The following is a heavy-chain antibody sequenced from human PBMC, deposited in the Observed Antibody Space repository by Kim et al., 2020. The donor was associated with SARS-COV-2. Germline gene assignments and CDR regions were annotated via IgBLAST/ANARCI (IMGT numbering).Heavy chain of an antibody. Sequence: SETLSLTCTVSGGSISSSSYYWGWIRQPPGKGLEWIGSIYYSGSTYYNPSLKSRVTISVDTSKNQFSLKLSSVTAADTAVYYCARPQSRDSVVVIRGGNWFDPWGQGTLVTVSS. V-gene: IGHV4-39*01. J-gene: IGHJ5*02. D-gene: IGHD2-21*01. CDR1: GGSISSSSYY. CDR3: ARPQSRDSVVVIRGGNWFDP. CDR2: IYYSGST.